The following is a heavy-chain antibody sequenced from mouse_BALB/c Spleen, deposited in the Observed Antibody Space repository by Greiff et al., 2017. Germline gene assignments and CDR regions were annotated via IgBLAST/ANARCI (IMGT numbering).Heavy chain of an antibody. CDR3: ARGREFYDYDWFAY. D-gene: IGHD2-4*01. J-gene: IGHJ3*01. V-gene: IGHV2-2*02. CDR1: GFSLTSYG. Sequence: VKLQQSGPGLVQPSQSLSITCTVSGFSLTSYGVHWVRQSPGKGLEWLGVIWSGGSTDYNAAFISRLSISKDNSKSQVFFKMNSLQANDTAIYYCARGREFYDYDWFAYWGQGTLVTVSA. CDR2: IWSGGST.